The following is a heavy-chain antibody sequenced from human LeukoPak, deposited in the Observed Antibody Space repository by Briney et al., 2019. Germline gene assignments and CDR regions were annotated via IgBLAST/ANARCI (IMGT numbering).Heavy chain of an antibody. CDR3: ARDSAAYYDSSGYYYFDY. V-gene: IGHV3-48*03. D-gene: IGHD3-22*01. CDR1: GFTFSSYE. J-gene: IGHJ4*02. Sequence: SGGSLRLSCAAPGFTFSSYEMNWVRQAPGKGLEWVSYISSSGSTIYYADSVKGRFTISRDNAKNSLYLQMNSLRAEDTAVYYCARDSAAYYDSSGYYYFDYWGQGTLVTVSS. CDR2: ISSSGSTI.